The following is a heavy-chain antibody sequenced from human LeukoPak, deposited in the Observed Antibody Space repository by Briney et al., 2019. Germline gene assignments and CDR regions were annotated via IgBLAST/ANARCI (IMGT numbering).Heavy chain of an antibody. CDR3: ARGRVDYMDV. CDR1: GDSINSYY. J-gene: IGHJ6*03. Sequence: PSETLSLTCTVSGDSINSYYWSWIRQPPGKGLEWIGNIYYSGSTNYNPSLKSRVSISVDTSKNHFSLRLSSVTAADTAVYYCARGRVDYMDVWGKGTTVTVSS. CDR2: IYYSGST. V-gene: IGHV4-59*01.